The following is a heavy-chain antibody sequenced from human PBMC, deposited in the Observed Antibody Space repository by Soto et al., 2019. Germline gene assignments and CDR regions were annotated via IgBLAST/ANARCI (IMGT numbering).Heavy chain of an antibody. Sequence: QVQVQESGPGLVKPSETLSLTCTVSGGSISTYYWSWIRQPPGQGLEWIGYVTYSGGPTYNPSLKSRVTISVDTSKKFSLNLTSVTAADTAVYYCERDAGYQLTGAFDIWGQGTMVNVSS. CDR3: ERDAGYQLTGAFDI. CDR2: VTYSGGP. V-gene: IGHV4-59*01. CDR1: GGSISTYY. D-gene: IGHD2-2*01. J-gene: IGHJ3*02.